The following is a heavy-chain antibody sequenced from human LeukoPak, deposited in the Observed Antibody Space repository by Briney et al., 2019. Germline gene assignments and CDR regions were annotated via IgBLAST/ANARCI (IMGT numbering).Heavy chain of an antibody. CDR1: GFTFSSYG. CDR2: IWYGGSNK. Sequence: GGSLRLSCAASGFTFSSYGMHWVRQAPGKGLEWVAVIWYGGSNKYYADSVKGRFTISRDNSKNTLYLQMNSLRAEDTAVYYCAREGIAAAGFDYWGQGTLVTVSS. D-gene: IGHD6-13*01. CDR3: AREGIAAAGFDY. J-gene: IGHJ4*02. V-gene: IGHV3-33*08.